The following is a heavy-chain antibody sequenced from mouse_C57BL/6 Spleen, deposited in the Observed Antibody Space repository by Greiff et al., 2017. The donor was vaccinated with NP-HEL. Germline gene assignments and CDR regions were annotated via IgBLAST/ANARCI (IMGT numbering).Heavy chain of an antibody. CDR1: GFSFNTYA. CDR2: IRSKSNNYAT. V-gene: IGHV10-1*01. J-gene: IGHJ4*01. CDR3: VRGRELVMDY. Sequence: EVKVVESGGGLVQPKGSLKLSCAASGFSFNTYAMNWVRQAPGKGLEWVARIRSKSNNYATYYADSVKDRFTISRDDSESMLYLQMNNLKTEDTAMYYCVRGRELVMDYWGQGTSVTVSS.